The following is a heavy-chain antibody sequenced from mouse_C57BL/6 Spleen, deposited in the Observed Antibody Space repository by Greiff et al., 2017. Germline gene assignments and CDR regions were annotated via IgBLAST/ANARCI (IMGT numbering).Heavy chain of an antibody. CDR1: GYTFTDYE. D-gene: IGHD2-13*01. CDR3: TRCGVTSDLAY. V-gene: IGHV1-15*01. Sequence: VKLQQPGAELVRPGASVQLSCKASGYTFTDYEMHWVKQTPGRGLEWIGAIDPESGGTAYNQKFKGKAILSAYKSSSTAYMELRSLTSEDSAVYYCTRCGVTSDLAYWGHGPLVTASA. J-gene: IGHJ3*01. CDR2: IDPESGGT.